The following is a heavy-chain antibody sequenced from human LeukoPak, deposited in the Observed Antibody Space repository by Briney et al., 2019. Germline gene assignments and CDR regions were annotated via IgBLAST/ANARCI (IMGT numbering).Heavy chain of an antibody. CDR3: ARGGDPHYGMDV. J-gene: IGHJ6*02. Sequence: SETLSLTCTVFYGSFSGYYWSWIRQPPGKGLEWIGEINRSGNTNYNPSLRSRVTISVDTSKNQCSLKLSSVTAADTAVYYCARGGDPHYGMDVWGQGTTVTVSS. V-gene: IGHV4-34*01. D-gene: IGHD7-27*01. CDR1: YGSFSGYY. CDR2: INRSGNT.